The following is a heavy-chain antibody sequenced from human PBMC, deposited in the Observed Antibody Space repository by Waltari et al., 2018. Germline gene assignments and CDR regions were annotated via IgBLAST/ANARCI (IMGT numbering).Heavy chain of an antibody. V-gene: IGHV4-59*01. Sequence: QVQLQESGPGLVKPSETLSLTCTVSGGSISRYYWSWSRQPPGKGLEWSGYIYYSGSTNYNPSLKSRVTISVDTSKNQCSLKLSSVTAADTAVYYCASSTRMNVDYWGQGTLVTVSS. CDR2: IYYSGST. CDR1: GGSISRYY. D-gene: IGHD2-2*01. CDR3: ASSTRMNVDY. J-gene: IGHJ4*02.